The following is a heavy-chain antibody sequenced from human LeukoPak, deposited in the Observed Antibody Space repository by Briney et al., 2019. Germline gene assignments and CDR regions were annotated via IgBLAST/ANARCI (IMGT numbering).Heavy chain of an antibody. J-gene: IGHJ4*02. V-gene: IGHV1-69*13. CDR3: ASNRWELLRPFDY. Sequence: GASVKVSCKASGGTFSSYAISWVRQAPGQGLEWMGGIIPIFGTANYAQKFQGRVTITADESTSTAYMELSSLRSEDTAVHYCASNRWELLRPFDYWGQGTLVTVSS. CDR2: IIPIFGTA. CDR1: GGTFSSYA. D-gene: IGHD1-26*01.